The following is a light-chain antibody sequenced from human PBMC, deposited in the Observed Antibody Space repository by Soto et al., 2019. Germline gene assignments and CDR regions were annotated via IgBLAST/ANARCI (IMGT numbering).Light chain of an antibody. J-gene: IGKJ3*01. V-gene: IGKV1-17*01. CDR2: AAS. CDR3: LQHNSYPLT. Sequence: DIQMTESPSSLSASVGNRVIITCRASQGIRSDSGWYQHKPWQAPKRLIYAASSLQTGVPSRFSGSGAGTEFTLTISSLQPEDFATYYCLQHNSYPLTFGPGSKVDIK. CDR1: QGIRSD.